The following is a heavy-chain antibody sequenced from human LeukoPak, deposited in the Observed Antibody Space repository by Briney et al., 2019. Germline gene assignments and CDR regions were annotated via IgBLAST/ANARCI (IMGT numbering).Heavy chain of an antibody. Sequence: ASVKVSCKASGYTFTNYGISWVRQAPGQGLEWMGWISVYNGYTEYAQKLRGRVTMTTDTSTSTAYMELRSLRSDDTAVYYCAKNGSSYCDNWGQGTLVTVSS. CDR2: ISVYNGYT. CDR3: AKNGSSYCDN. V-gene: IGHV1-18*01. D-gene: IGHD6-13*01. CDR1: GYTFTNYG. J-gene: IGHJ4*02.